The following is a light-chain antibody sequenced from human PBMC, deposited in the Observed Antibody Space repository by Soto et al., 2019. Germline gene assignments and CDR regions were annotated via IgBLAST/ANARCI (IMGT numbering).Light chain of an antibody. CDR3: SSYTSSSTHYV. V-gene: IGLV2-14*01. Sequence: QSVLTQPASVSGSPGQSITISCTGTSSDVGGYNYVSWYQQHPGKAPKLMIYEVSNRPSGVSNRFSGSKSGNTPSLTISGLQAEDEADYYCSSYTSSSTHYVFGTGTKLTVL. CDR2: EVS. CDR1: SSDVGGYNY. J-gene: IGLJ1*01.